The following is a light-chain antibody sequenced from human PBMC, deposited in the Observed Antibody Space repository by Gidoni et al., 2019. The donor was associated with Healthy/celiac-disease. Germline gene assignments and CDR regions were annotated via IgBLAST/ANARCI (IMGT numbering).Light chain of an antibody. CDR1: QSVSSY. J-gene: IGKJ4*01. Sequence: EIVLTQSPATRSLSPGERATLSCRASQSVSSYLAWYQQKPGQAPRLLIYDASNRATGIPARFSGSGSGTDFTLTISSLEPEDFAVYYCQQRSNWPPDLTFGGGTKVEIK. V-gene: IGKV3-11*01. CDR3: QQRSNWPPDLT. CDR2: DAS.